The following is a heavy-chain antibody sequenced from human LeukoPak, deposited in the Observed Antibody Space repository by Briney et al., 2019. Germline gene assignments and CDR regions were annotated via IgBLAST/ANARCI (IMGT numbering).Heavy chain of an antibody. CDR2: TYYGGSS. V-gene: IGHV4-39*01. CDR3: ASAGSYSVDY. J-gene: IGHJ4*02. D-gene: IGHD1-26*01. Sequence: SETPSLTCTVSGGSISSSSYYWGWIRQPPGKGLEWIGSTYYGGSSYYNPSLKSRVTISVDTSKNQFSLKLSSVTAADTAVYYCASAGSYSVDYWGQGTLVTVSS. CDR1: GGSISSSSYY.